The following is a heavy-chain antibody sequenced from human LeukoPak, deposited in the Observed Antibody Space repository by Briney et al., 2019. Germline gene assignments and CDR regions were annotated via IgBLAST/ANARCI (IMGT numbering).Heavy chain of an antibody. D-gene: IGHD4-17*01. V-gene: IGHV3-30-3*01. J-gene: IGHJ4*02. CDR2: ISYDGSNK. Sequence: PGGSLRLSCAASGFTFSSYAMSWVRQAPGKGLEWVAVISYDGSNKYYADSVKGRFTISRDNSKNTLYLQMNSLRAEDTALYYCAREGRDYGDWPPDYWGQGTLVTVSS. CDR3: AREGRDYGDWPPDY. CDR1: GFTFSSYA.